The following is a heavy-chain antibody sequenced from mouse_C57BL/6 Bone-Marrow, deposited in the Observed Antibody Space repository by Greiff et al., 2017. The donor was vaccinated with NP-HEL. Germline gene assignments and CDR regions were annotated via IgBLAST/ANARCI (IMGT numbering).Heavy chain of an antibody. CDR1: GYTFTEYT. CDR3: ARHEGGGSSPNWYFDV. J-gene: IGHJ1*03. CDR2: FYPGSGSI. Sequence: QVQLKESGAELVKPGASVKLSCKASGYTFTEYTINWVKQRSGQGLEWIGWFYPGSGSIKYNEKFKDKATLTADKSSSTVYMELSRLTSEDSAVYFCARHEGGGSSPNWYFDVWGTGTTVTVSS. D-gene: IGHD1-1*01. V-gene: IGHV1-62-2*01.